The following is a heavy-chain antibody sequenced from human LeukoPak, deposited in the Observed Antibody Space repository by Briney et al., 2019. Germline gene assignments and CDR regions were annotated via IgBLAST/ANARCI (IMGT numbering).Heavy chain of an antibody. V-gene: IGHV4-59*01. J-gene: IGHJ4*02. D-gene: IGHD6-13*01. Sequence: SETLSLTCTVSGGSISSYYWSWIRQPPGKGLEWIGYIYYSGSTNYNPSLKSRVTISVDTSKNQFSLNLSSVTAADTAVYYCASWAAAAGTDRFVDYWGQGTLVTVSS. CDR2: IYYSGST. CDR3: ASWAAAAGTDRFVDY. CDR1: GGSISSYY.